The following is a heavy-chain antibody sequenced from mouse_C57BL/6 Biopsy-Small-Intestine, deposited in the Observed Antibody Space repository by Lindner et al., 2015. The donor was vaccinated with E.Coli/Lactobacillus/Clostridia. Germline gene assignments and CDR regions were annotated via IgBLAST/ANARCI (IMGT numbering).Heavy chain of an antibody. CDR3: ASLHYYGSSQSPYWYFDV. CDR2: IYPGGGYS. D-gene: IGHD1-1*01. V-gene: IGHV1-63*01. J-gene: IGHJ1*03. Sequence: VQLQESGAELVKPGASVKLSCKASGYTFSNYWIGWARQRPGHGLEWIGEIYPGGGYSNYNEKFKGKATLTADKSSSTAYMELRSLTSEDTAVYYCASLHYYGSSQSPYWYFDVWGTGTTVTVSS. CDR1: GYTFSNYW.